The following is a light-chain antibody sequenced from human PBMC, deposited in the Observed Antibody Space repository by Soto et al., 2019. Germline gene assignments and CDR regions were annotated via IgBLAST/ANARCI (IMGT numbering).Light chain of an antibody. CDR2: DAS. V-gene: IGKV3-20*01. J-gene: IGKJ1*01. CDR1: QSVGSNY. Sequence: EIVLTQSPGTLSLSPGERATLSCRASQSVGSNYLAWYQQKPGQAPRLLIYDASRRATGISDRFSGSGSGTDFTLTISRLEPEDFALYYCQEYGRSRTFGQGTKVEIK. CDR3: QEYGRSRT.